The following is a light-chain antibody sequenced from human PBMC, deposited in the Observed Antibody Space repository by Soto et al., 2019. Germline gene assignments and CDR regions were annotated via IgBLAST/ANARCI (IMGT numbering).Light chain of an antibody. CDR3: SSYTSSSTGV. Sequence: TGSQSDVGGYNYVSWYQQHPGKAPKLMIYEVNYRPSGVSNRFSGSKSGNTASLTISGLQAEDEADYYCSSYTSSSTGVFGTGTKVTVL. CDR2: EVN. J-gene: IGLJ1*01. CDR1: QSDVGGYNY. V-gene: IGLV2-14*01.